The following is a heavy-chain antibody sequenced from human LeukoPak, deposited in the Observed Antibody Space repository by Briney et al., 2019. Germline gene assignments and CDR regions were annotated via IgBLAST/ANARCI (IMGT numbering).Heavy chain of an antibody. CDR1: GGSISSYY. V-gene: IGHV4-59*01. Sequence: SETLSLTCTVSGGSISSYYWSWIRQPPGKGLEWIGYIYYSGSTNYNPSLKSRVTISVDTSENQFSLKLSSVTAADTAVYYCARGHTAMSKGNWFDPWGQGTLVTVSS. CDR3: ARGHTAMSKGNWFDP. D-gene: IGHD5-18*01. CDR2: IYYSGST. J-gene: IGHJ5*02.